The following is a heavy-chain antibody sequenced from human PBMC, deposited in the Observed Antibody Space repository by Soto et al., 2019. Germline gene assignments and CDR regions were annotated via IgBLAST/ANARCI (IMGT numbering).Heavy chain of an antibody. CDR1: VFTFTDYA. CDR2: ISGSGGST. J-gene: IGHJ4*02. D-gene: IGHD1-26*01. Sequence: GGSLRLSCTASVFTFTDYAMTFVRQAPGKGLEWVSTISGSGGSTFYADSVKGRFTISRDNSKNTLYVQMNSLRADDTAVYYCATGWDLYLQYWGQGTQVTVSS. CDR3: ATGWDLYLQY. V-gene: IGHV3-23*01.